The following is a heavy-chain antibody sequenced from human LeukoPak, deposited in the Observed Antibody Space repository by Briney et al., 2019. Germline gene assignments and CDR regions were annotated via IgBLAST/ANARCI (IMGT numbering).Heavy chain of an antibody. V-gene: IGHV1-8*01. J-gene: IGHJ5*02. CDR1: GYTFTSYD. Sequence: ASVKVSCKASGYTFTSYDINWVRQATGQGLEWMGWMSPNSDNTGYAQKFQGRVTFTRDTSISTAYMGLRSLTSEDTAVYYCARDYGGSSGWFDPWGQGTLVTVSS. D-gene: IGHD4-23*01. CDR3: ARDYGGSSGWFDP. CDR2: MSPNSDNT.